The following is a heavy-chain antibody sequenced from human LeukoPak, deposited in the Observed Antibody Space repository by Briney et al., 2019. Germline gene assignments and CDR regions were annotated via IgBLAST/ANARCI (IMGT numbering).Heavy chain of an antibody. J-gene: IGHJ4*02. V-gene: IGHV3-48*03. CDR1: GFTFSSYE. CDR3: TRPAEATFGC. Sequence: PGGSLRLSCVASGFTFSSYEMNWVRQAPGKGLEWVSFIDRSGSTMYYADSVKGRFTISRDNAKNSLYLQMNSLRAEDTAVYYCTRPAEATFGCWGQGTLVTVSS. CDR2: IDRSGSTM. D-gene: IGHD2/OR15-2a*01.